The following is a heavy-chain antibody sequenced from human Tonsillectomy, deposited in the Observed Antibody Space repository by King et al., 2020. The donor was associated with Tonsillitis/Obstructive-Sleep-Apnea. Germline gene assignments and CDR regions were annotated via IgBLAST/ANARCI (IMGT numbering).Heavy chain of an antibody. CDR1: GYSFTNYW. D-gene: IGHD3-10*01. CDR2: IYPGDSDT. CDR3: ARHEFVTPIYFYFDRDV. J-gene: IGHJ6*03. Sequence: VQLVESGAQVKKPGESLKISCKGSGYSFTNYWIGWVRQMPGKGLEWMGIIYPGDSDTRYSPSFQGQVTISADKSTSTAYLQWSSLKASDTAMYYCARHEFVTPIYFYFDRDVWGKGTTVTV. V-gene: IGHV5-51*01.